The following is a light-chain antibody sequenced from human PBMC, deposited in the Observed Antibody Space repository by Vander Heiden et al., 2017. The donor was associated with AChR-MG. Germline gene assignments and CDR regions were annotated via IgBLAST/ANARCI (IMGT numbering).Light chain of an antibody. J-gene: IGKJ2*02. CDR3: QQDYYNPRT. CDR1: QDVLFISNNKDY. Sequence: DVVMTQSPDSLSVSLGERATINCKFSQDVLFISNNKDYLAWFQHEPGQPPKLPFYWASTRVSGVPERFSGSGSGTDFALSISSLQAEDVAVYYCQQDYYNPRTFGPGTKLEI. V-gene: IGKV4-1*01. CDR2: WAS.